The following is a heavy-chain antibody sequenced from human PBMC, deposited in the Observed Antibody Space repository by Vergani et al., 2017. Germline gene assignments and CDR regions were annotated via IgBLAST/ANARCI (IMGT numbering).Heavy chain of an antibody. J-gene: IGHJ6*02. D-gene: IGHD4-23*01. CDR1: GGSISSYY. CDR3: ARGIPDYGGKVRVKRESMDV. Sequence: QVQLQESGPGLVKPSETLSLTCTVSGGSISSYYWSWIRQHPGKGLEWIGYIYYSGSTNYNPSLKSRVTISVDTSKNQFSLKLRSVTAADTAVYYCARGIPDYGGKVRVKRESMDVWGQGTTVTVSS. V-gene: IGHV4-59*01. CDR2: IYYSGST.